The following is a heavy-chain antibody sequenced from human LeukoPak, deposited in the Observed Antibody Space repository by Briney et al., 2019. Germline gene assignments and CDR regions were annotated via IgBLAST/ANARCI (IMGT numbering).Heavy chain of an antibody. J-gene: IGHJ4*02. CDR3: ARAPCFESSGPL. Sequence: GGALRLSCAASGFNFCNHWMSWVRPAPGKGLEWVANIRQDGAEKYYLDSVKGRFTISRDNAKNSVYLEMNSLRVEDTAVYFCARAPCFESSGPLWGQGTLFTVSS. D-gene: IGHD3-22*01. CDR1: GFNFCNHW. CDR2: IRQDGAEK. V-gene: IGHV3-7*01.